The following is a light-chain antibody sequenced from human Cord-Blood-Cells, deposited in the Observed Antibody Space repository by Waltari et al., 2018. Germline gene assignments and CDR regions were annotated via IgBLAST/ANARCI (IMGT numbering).Light chain of an antibody. Sequence: QSALTQPASVSGSPGQSITLSCTGTSSDVGGYYYVSWYQQHPGTAPKLMIYEVSNRPSGVSNRFSGSKSGNTASLTISGLQAEDEADYYCSSYTSSSTLVFGTGTKVTVL. CDR1: SSDVGGYYY. CDR2: EVS. V-gene: IGLV2-14*01. CDR3: SSYTSSSTLV. J-gene: IGLJ1*01.